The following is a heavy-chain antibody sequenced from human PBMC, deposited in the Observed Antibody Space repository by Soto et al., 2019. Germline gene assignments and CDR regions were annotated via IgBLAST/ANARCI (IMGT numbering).Heavy chain of an antibody. V-gene: IGHV1-8*01. Sequence: ASVKVSCKASGYTFTSYDINWVRQATGQGLEWMGWMNPNSGNTGYAQKFQGRVTMTRNTSISTAYMELSSLRSEDTAVYYCAMGYCSSTSRYYGPNWFDPWGQGTLVTVSS. CDR2: MNPNSGNT. D-gene: IGHD2-2*01. CDR1: GYTFTSYD. CDR3: AMGYCSSTSRYYGPNWFDP. J-gene: IGHJ5*02.